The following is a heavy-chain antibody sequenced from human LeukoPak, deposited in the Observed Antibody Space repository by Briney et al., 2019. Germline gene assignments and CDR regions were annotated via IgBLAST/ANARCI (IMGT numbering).Heavy chain of an antibody. CDR3: ATQTRSGSYYFYYYYMDV. Sequence: PGGSLRLSCAASGFTFDDYAMHLVRQAPGKGLEWVSLISGDGGSTYYADSVKGRFTISRDNSKNSLYLQMNSLRTEDTALYYCATQTRSGSYYFYYYYMDVWGKGTTVAVSS. CDR2: ISGDGGST. J-gene: IGHJ6*03. V-gene: IGHV3-43*02. CDR1: GFTFDDYA. D-gene: IGHD1-26*01.